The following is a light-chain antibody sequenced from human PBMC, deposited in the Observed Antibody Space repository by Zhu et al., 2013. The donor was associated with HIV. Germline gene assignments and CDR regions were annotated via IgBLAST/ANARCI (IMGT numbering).Light chain of an antibody. CDR1: HNVRTY. V-gene: IGKV3-11*01. CDR2: DAS. CDR3: QQRNDWPFI. Sequence: IVLTQSPATLSLSPGERATLSCRASHNVRTYLAWYQQKPGQAPRLLIYDASNRATGIPTRFSGSGSGTDFTLTISSLEPEDFAVYYCQQRNDWPFIFGPGTRVDFK. J-gene: IGKJ3*01.